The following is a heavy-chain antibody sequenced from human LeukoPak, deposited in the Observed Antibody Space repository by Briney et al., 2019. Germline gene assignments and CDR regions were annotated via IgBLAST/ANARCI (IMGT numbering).Heavy chain of an antibody. V-gene: IGHV3-30-3*01. CDR2: ISYDGSNK. CDR1: GFTFSSYA. D-gene: IGHD6-19*01. CDR3: ARDGAVAAGYFDY. Sequence: PGGSLRLSCAASGFTFSSYAMSWVRQAPGKGLEWVAVISYDGSNKYYADSVKGRFTISRDNSKNTLYLQLNSLRAEDTAVYYCARDGAVAAGYFDYWGQGTLVTVSS. J-gene: IGHJ4*02.